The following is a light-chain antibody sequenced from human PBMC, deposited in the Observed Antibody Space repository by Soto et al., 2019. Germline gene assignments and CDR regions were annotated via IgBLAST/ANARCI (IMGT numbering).Light chain of an antibody. CDR1: QSVLYSSTNKNY. CDR2: WAS. CDR3: QQYYSAPPT. Sequence: DIVMTQSPDSLAVSLGERATINCKPSQSVLYSSTNKNYLAWYQQKPGQPPKLLIHWASTRESGVPDRFSGSGSGTDFTLTISSLQAEDVAVYFCQQYYSAPPTFGQGTKVEVK. V-gene: IGKV4-1*01. J-gene: IGKJ1*01.